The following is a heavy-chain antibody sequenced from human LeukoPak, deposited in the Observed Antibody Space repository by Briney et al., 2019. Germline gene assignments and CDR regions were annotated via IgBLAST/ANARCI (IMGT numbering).Heavy chain of an antibody. J-gene: IGHJ4*02. CDR1: GFTFSSYA. CDR2: ISGSGGST. CDR3: AKDFVVVPAATPYHFDY. V-gene: IGHV3-23*01. D-gene: IGHD2-2*01. Sequence: GGSLRLSCAASGFTFSSYAMSWVRQAPGKGLEWVSAISGSGGSTYYADSVKGRFTISRDNSKNTLYLQMSSLRAEDTAVYYCAKDFVVVPAATPYHFDYWGQGTLVTVSS.